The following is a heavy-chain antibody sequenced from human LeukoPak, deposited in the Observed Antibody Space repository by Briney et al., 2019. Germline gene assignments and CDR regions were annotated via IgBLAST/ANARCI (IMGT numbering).Heavy chain of an antibody. CDR3: ARTYCRGGNCHFDY. CDR1: GGSFSGYY. J-gene: IGHJ4*02. V-gene: IGHV4-59*08. CDR2: ISYSGST. Sequence: PSESLSLTCAVYGGSFSGYYWSWIRQPPGKGLEWIGYISYSGSTDSNPSLKSRVTFSVDTSKNQISLRLSSVTAADTAVYYCARTYCRGGNCHFDYWGQGPWSPSPQ. D-gene: IGHD2-15*01.